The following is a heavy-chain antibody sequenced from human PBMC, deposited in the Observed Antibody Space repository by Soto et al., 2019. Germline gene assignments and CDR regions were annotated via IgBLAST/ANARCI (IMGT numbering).Heavy chain of an antibody. J-gene: IGHJ4*02. CDR2: IDPSGRTT. CDR1: GYTLTTYY. D-gene: IGHD1-26*01. CDR3: ATNVGSTVGPDFDC. V-gene: IGHV1-46*01. Sequence: WASVKVSCKASGYTLTTYYIHWVRQAPGQGLEWMGIIDPSGRTTNYAQKFQGRVTMTRDTSTSTVYMQLSSLRFEDTAVYYCATNVGSTVGPDFDCWGQGTLVTVSS.